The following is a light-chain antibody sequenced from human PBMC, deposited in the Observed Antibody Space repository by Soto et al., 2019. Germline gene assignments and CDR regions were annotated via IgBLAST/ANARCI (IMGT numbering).Light chain of an antibody. V-gene: IGLV1-51*02. J-gene: IGLJ1*01. CDR2: ENN. CDR1: SSDLGSNH. CDR3: ASWDHSLGGGGV. Sequence: QSVLTQPPSLSAAPGQKVTIFCSGVSSDLGSNHVAWHQHLPGTAPRLLIYENNKRPSGIPDRFSGSKSGASATLVNTELQTGDEADYYFASWDHSLGGGGVFGIGTKLTVL.